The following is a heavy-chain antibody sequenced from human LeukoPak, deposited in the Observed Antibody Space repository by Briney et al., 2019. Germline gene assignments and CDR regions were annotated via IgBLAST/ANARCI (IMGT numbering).Heavy chain of an antibody. J-gene: IGHJ5*02. V-gene: IGHV3-23*01. CDR2: ISSSGDGT. D-gene: IGHD2-2*01. CDR3: ARDSPVPAATIIGWFDP. Sequence: SGGSLRLSCAASGFTFTGYVMSWVRQAPGKGLEWVSAISSSGDGTSYTDSVKGRFTISRDNAKNSLYLQMNSLRAEDTAVYYCARDSPVPAATIIGWFDPWGQGTLVTVSS. CDR1: GFTFTGYV.